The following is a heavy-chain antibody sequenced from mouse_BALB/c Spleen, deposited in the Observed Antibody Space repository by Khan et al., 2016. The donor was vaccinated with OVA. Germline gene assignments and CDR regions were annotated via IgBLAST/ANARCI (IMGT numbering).Heavy chain of an antibody. D-gene: IGHD2-4*01. CDR1: GFSLNNYS. CDR3: ARRGYDYGRGALFAY. V-gene: IGHV2-2*02. CDR2: IWSAGST. Sequence: VQLQESGPGLVQPSQSLSITCTVSGFSLNNYSVHWVRQSPGKGLEWLGVIWSAGSTDYNAAFISRLTISKDNSRSQVFFKMNSLQPNDTAIYYCARRGYDYGRGALFAYGGQGTLVTVSA. J-gene: IGHJ3*01.